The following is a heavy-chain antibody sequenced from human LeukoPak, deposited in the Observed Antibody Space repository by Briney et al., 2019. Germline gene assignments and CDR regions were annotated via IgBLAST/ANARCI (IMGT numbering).Heavy chain of an antibody. Sequence: GGSLRLSCAGSGFTFSGSAMHWVRQAPGEGLVWVSRIKTDGTITNYADSVKGRFTISRDNAKNTLYLQMNSLRVEDTAVYYCVRVEIGTYHGMDVWGQGTTVTVSS. CDR2: IKTDGTIT. CDR1: GFTFSGSA. CDR3: VRVEIGTYHGMDV. J-gene: IGHJ6*02. V-gene: IGHV3-74*01. D-gene: IGHD2-2*01.